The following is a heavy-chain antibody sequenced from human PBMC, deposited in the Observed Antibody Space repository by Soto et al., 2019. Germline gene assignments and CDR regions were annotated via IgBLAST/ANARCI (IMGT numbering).Heavy chain of an antibody. J-gene: IGHJ3*02. V-gene: IGHV3-23*01. CDR1: GFTFSSYA. CDR3: AKDSPYYCDSSDSVGAFDI. Sequence: GGSLRLSCAASGFTFSSYAMSWVRQAPGKGLEWVSGISGSGGNINYADSVKSRFTISRDNSKNTLYLQMNSLRAEDTAVYYCAKDSPYYCDSSDSVGAFDIWGQGTMVTVSS. CDR2: ISGSGGNI. D-gene: IGHD3-22*01.